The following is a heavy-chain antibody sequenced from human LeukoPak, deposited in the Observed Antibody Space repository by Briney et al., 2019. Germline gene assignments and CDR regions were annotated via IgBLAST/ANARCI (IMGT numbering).Heavy chain of an antibody. CDR1: GYTFTSYD. CDR2: ISAYNSNT. Sequence: EASVKVSCKASGYTFTSYDINWVRQATGQGLEWMGWISAYNSNTNYAQKLQGRVTMTTDTSTSTAYMELRSLRSDDTAVYYCARDPAVVRGAPSSFDYWGQGTLVTVSS. V-gene: IGHV1-18*01. J-gene: IGHJ4*02. D-gene: IGHD3-10*01. CDR3: ARDPAVVRGAPSSFDY.